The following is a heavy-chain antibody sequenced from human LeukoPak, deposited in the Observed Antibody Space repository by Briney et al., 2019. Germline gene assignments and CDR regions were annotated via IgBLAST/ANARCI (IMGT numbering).Heavy chain of an antibody. CDR1: GFPFSSYA. J-gene: IGHJ4*02. Sequence: GGSLRLSCAASGFPFSSYAMSWVRQAPGKGLEWVSAISGSGGSTYYADSVKGRFTISRDNSKNTLYLQMNSLRAEDTAVYYCAKARRITMIVVVINGLDYWGQGTLVTVSA. D-gene: IGHD3-22*01. CDR2: ISGSGGST. V-gene: IGHV3-23*01. CDR3: AKARRITMIVVVINGLDY.